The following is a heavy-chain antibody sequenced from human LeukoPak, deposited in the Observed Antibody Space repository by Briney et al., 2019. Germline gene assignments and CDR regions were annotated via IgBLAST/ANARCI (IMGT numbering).Heavy chain of an antibody. V-gene: IGHV3-21*01. Sequence: GGSLRLSCAASGFTFSSYSMNWVRQAPGKGLEWVSSIISSSSYIYYADSVKGRFTISRDNAKNSLYLQMNSLRAEDTAVYYCARGQPHDYGDYGANFDYWGQGTLVTVSS. D-gene: IGHD4-17*01. CDR2: IISSSSYI. CDR3: ARGQPHDYGDYGANFDY. J-gene: IGHJ4*02. CDR1: GFTFSSYS.